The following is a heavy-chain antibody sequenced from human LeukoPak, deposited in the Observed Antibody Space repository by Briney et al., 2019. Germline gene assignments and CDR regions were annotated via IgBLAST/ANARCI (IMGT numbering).Heavy chain of an antibody. D-gene: IGHD2-15*01. V-gene: IGHV1-18*01. CDR3: ARVDRRGYCSGGSCSNWFDP. J-gene: IGHJ5*02. CDR2: ISAYNGNT. Sequence: ASVKVSCKASGGTFSSYAISWVRQAPGQGLEWMGWISAYNGNTNYAQKLQGRVTMTTDTSTSTAYMELRSLRSDDTAVYYCARVDRRGYCSGGSCSNWFDPWGQGTLVTVSS. CDR1: GGTFSSYA.